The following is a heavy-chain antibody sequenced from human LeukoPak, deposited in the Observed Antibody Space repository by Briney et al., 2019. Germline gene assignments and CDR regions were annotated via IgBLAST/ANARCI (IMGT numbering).Heavy chain of an antibody. CDR1: GFTFSSYA. CDR2: ISYDGSNK. J-gene: IGHJ3*02. CDR3: ARVPQYYYDSSGYYQRIDAFDI. V-gene: IGHV3-30-3*01. D-gene: IGHD3-22*01. Sequence: GGSLRLSCAASGFTFSSYAMHWVRQAPGKGLEWVAVISYDGSNKYYADSVKGRFTISRDNSKNTLYLQMNSLRAEDTAVYYCARVPQYYYDSSGYYQRIDAFDIWGQGTMVTVSS.